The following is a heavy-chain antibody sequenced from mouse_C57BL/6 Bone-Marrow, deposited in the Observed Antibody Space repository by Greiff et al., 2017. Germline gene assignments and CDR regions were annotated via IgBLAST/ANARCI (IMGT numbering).Heavy chain of an antibody. D-gene: IGHD1-1*01. J-gene: IGHJ4*01. CDR3: ARLLTTVVATDAMGY. Sequence: VQLQQSGAELVKPGASVKLSCTASGFNIKDYYMHWVKQRTEQGLEWIGRIDPEDGETKYAPKFQGKATITADTSSNTAYLQLSSLTSEDTAVYYGARLLTTVVATDAMGYWGQGTSVTVSS. CDR2: IDPEDGET. V-gene: IGHV14-2*01. CDR1: GFNIKDYY.